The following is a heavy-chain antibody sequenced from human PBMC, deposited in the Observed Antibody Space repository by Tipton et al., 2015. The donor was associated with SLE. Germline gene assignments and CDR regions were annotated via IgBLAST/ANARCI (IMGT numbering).Heavy chain of an antibody. CDR3: ARDSGLRFLEWFFDY. J-gene: IGHJ4*02. D-gene: IGHD3-3*01. V-gene: IGHV3-30*02. Sequence: SLRLSCAASGFTFSSYGMHWVRQAPGKGLEWVAFIRYDGSNKYYADSVKGRFTISRDNSKNTLYLQMNSLRAEDTAVYYCARDSGLRFLEWFFDYWGQGTLVTVSS. CDR1: GFTFSSYG. CDR2: IRYDGSNK.